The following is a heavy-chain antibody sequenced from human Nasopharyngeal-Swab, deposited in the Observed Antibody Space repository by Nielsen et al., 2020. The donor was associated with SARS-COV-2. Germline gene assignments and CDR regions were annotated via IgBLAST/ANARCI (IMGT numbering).Heavy chain of an antibody. CDR3: ARDGSSSSWYETGAFDI. CDR1: GFTFSSYW. J-gene: IGHJ3*02. CDR2: ISSSGSTI. V-gene: IGHV3-48*04. D-gene: IGHD6-13*01. Sequence: GGSLRLSCAASGFTFSSYWMNWVRQAPGKGLEWVSYISSSGSTIYYADSVKGRFTISRDNAKNSLYLQMNSLRAEDTAVYYCARDGSSSSWYETGAFDIWGQGTMVTVSS.